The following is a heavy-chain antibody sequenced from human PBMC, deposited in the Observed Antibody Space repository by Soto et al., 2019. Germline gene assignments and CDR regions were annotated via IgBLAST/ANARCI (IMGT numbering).Heavy chain of an antibody. Sequence: GGSLRLSCAASGFTVSSNYMTWVRQAPGKGLEWVSVIYSGGATYYADSVKGRFTISRDNSKNTLYLQMNSLRAEDTAVYYCARVHAWLVYFDYWGQGTLVTVSS. CDR3: ARVHAWLVYFDY. CDR2: IYSGGAT. J-gene: IGHJ4*02. V-gene: IGHV3-66*01. CDR1: GFTVSSNY. D-gene: IGHD6-19*01.